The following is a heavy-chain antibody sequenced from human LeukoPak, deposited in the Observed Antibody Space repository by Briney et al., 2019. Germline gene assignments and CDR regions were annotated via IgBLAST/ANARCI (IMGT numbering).Heavy chain of an antibody. CDR3: AKASWAGVTTTYFAY. V-gene: IGHV3-33*06. D-gene: IGHD1-26*01. Sequence: GGSLRLSCAASGFTFSNSGMHWVRQAPGKGLEWVAVIWYDGSNKYYADSVKGRFTISRDNSKNTLYLQMNSLRAEDTAVYYCAKASWAGVTTTYFAYWGQGTLVTVSS. J-gene: IGHJ4*02. CDR2: IWYDGSNK. CDR1: GFTFSNSG.